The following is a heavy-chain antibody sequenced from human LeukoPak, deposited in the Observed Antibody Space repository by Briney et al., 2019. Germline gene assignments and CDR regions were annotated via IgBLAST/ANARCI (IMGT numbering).Heavy chain of an antibody. J-gene: IGHJ4*02. V-gene: IGHV1-2*02. CDR3: AREVATITAGFDY. CDR1: GYTFTGYY. D-gene: IGHD5-12*01. Sequence: ASVKVSCKASGYTFTGYYMHWVRQAPGHGLEWMGWINPNSGGTNYAQKFQGRVTMTRDTSISTAYMELSRLRSDDTAVYYCAREVATITAGFDYWGQGTLVTVSS. CDR2: INPNSGGT.